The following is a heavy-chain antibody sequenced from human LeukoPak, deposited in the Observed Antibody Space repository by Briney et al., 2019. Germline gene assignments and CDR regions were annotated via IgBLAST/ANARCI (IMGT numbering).Heavy chain of an antibody. CDR2: INEDGSIT. Sequence: GSLRLSCAVSGFTFRTYWMHWVRQVPGEGLVWVSRINEDGSITNYADSVKGRFSISRDNAKDTLYLQMNSLRAEDTAVYYCGRDLGGRSGYWGQGTLVTVSS. J-gene: IGHJ4*02. V-gene: IGHV3-74*01. CDR3: GRDLGGRSGY. CDR1: GFTFRTYW. D-gene: IGHD1-26*01.